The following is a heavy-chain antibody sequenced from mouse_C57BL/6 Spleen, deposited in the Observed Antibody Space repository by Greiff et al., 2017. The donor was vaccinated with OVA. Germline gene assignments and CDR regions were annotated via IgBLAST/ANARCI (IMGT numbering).Heavy chain of an antibody. CDR1: GYTFTDYY. Sequence: QVQLKESGAELVRPGASVKLSCKASGYTFTDYYINWVKQRPGQGLEWIARIYPGSGNTYYNEKFKGKATLTAEKSSSTAYMQLSSLTSEDSAVYFCARDYDYDIGAFDYWGQGTTLTVSS. CDR3: ARDYDYDIGAFDY. V-gene: IGHV1-76*01. J-gene: IGHJ2*01. CDR2: IYPGSGNT. D-gene: IGHD2-4*01.